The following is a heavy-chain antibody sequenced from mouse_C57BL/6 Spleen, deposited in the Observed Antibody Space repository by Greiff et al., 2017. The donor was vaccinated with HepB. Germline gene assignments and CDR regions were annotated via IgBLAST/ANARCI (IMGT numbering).Heavy chain of an antibody. CDR2: IHPNSGST. CDR1: GYTFTSYW. Sequence: VQLQQPGAELVKPGASVKLSCKASGYTFTSYWMHWVKQRPGQGLEWIGMIHPNSGSTNYNEKFKSKATLTVDKSSSTAYMQLSSLTSEDSAVYYCAREDYYGSSYDWFAYWGQGTLVTVSA. J-gene: IGHJ3*01. CDR3: AREDYYGSSYDWFAY. V-gene: IGHV1-64*01. D-gene: IGHD1-1*01.